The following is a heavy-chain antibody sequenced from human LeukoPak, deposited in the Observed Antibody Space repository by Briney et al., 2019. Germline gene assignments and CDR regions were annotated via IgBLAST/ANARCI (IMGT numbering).Heavy chain of an antibody. J-gene: IGHJ6*03. CDR1: GGSISSGGYY. D-gene: IGHD6-13*01. CDR3: ARTRSIAAAGKVADDYYYYYYMDV. Sequence: SQTLSLTCTVSGGSISSGGYYWSWIRQHPGKGLEGIGYIYYSGSTYYNQSLKCRVTISVDTSKNQFSLKRRSVTAADTAVYYCARTRSIAAAGKVADDYYYYYYMDVWGKGTTVTVS. V-gene: IGHV4-31*03. CDR2: IYYSGST.